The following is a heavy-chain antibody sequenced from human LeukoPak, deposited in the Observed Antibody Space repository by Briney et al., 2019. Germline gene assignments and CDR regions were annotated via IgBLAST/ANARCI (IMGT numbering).Heavy chain of an antibody. D-gene: IGHD6-13*01. CDR1: GGSFSGYY. Sequence: PSETLSLTCAVYGGSFSGYYWSWIRQPPGKGLEWIGEINHSGSTNYNPSLKSRVTISVDTSKNQFSLKLSSVTAADTAVYYCARRQYSSSWYFDYWGQGTLVAVSS. CDR3: ARRQYSSSWYFDY. CDR2: INHSGST. J-gene: IGHJ4*02. V-gene: IGHV4-34*01.